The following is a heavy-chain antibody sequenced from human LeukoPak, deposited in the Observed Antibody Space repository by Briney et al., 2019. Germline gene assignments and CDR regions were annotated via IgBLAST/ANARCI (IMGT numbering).Heavy chain of an antibody. J-gene: IGHJ4*02. V-gene: IGHV3-23*01. D-gene: IGHD3-22*01. CDR1: GFTFSSCA. CDR3: AKDETYDSSGYYYPRPSDY. CDR2: ISGSGGST. Sequence: GGSLRLSCAASGFTFSSCAMSWVRQAPGKGLEWVSAISGSGGSTYYADSVKGRFTISRDNSKNTLYLQMNSLRAEDTAVYYCAKDETYDSSGYYYPRPSDYWGQGTLVTVSS.